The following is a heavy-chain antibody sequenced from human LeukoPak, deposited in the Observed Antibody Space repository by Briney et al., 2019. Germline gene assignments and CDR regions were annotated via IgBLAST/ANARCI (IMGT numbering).Heavy chain of an antibody. V-gene: IGHV1-2*02. J-gene: IGHJ4*02. CDR3: AREGDFQGWGRGDS. D-gene: IGHD3-16*01. Sequence: ASVKVSCKTSGYRFTGFYIHWVRQAPGQGLEWMGWINPNTGGTNFAQKFQGRVTITTDTSMNTAYMDLRSLTSDDTAVYYCAREGDFQGWGRGDSWGQGTLVIVSS. CDR1: GYRFTGFY. CDR2: INPNTGGT.